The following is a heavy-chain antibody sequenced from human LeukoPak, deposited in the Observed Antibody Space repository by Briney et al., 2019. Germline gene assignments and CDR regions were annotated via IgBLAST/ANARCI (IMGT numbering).Heavy chain of an antibody. V-gene: IGHV1-18*01. J-gene: IGHJ5*02. CDR1: GYTFTSYG. CDR3: ARDHHIVVVPAASSGGWFDP. D-gene: IGHD2-2*01. CDR2: ISAHNGNT. Sequence: ASVKVSCKASGYTFTSYGISWVRQAPGQGLEWMGWISAHNGNTNYAQKLQGRVTMTTDTSTSTAYMELRSLRSDDTAVYYCARDHHIVVVPAASSGGWFDPWGQGTLVTVSS.